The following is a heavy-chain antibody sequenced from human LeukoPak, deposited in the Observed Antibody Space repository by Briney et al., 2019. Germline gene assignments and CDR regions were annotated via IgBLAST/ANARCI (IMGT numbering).Heavy chain of an antibody. Sequence: GGSLRLSCAASGFTFDAYWMHWVRQAPGKGLMWVSRISSNGGTITYADSVKGRFTISGDNAKTTLFLQMNGLRAEDTAVYYCARGRLSSSGWLTAYWGQGTLVSVSS. J-gene: IGHJ4*02. D-gene: IGHD6-25*01. CDR1: GFTFDAYW. V-gene: IGHV3-74*01. CDR2: ISSNGGTI. CDR3: ARGRLSSSGWLTAY.